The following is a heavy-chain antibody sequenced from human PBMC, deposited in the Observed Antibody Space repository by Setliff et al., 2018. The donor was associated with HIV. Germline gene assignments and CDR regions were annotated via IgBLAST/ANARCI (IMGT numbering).Heavy chain of an antibody. D-gene: IGHD6-13*01. V-gene: IGHV3-7*03. J-gene: IGHJ4*02. Sequence: GGSLRLSCVASEFIFSNFWMSWVRQAPGKGLEWVANTKQDGSEKNYVDSVKGRFSISRDNAKKSLYLQMNSLRVEDTAVYYCAREMQQHLVFDYWGQGALVTVSS. CDR2: TKQDGSEK. CDR1: EFIFSNFW. CDR3: AREMQQHLVFDY.